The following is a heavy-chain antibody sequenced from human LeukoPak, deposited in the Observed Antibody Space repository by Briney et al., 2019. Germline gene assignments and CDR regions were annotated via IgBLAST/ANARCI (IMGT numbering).Heavy chain of an antibody. CDR2: LESNGGDK. CDR3: AKDKYTLVVVAATQDS. V-gene: IGHV3-7*01. CDR1: GFSFR. Sequence: GGSLRLSCAASGFSFRMSWIRPTPGKGLEYVANLESNGGDKYYVDSVKGRCTISRDNTKNSLYLQMNSLRAEDTAVYYCAKDKYTLVVVAATQDSWGQGTLVTVSS. J-gene: IGHJ4*02. D-gene: IGHD2-15*01.